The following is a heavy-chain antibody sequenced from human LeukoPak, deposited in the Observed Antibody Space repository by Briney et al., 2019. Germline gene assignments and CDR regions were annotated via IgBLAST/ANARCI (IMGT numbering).Heavy chain of an antibody. CDR2: IYTSGST. CDR1: GGSISSYY. D-gene: IGHD6-13*01. CDR3: APVRAGYSISFNP. Sequence: SETLSLTCTVSGGSISSYYWSWIRQPAGKGLEWIGRIYTSGSTYYNPSLKSRVTMSVDTSKNQFSLRLSSVTAADTAVYYCAPVRAGYSISFNPWGQGTLVTVSS. V-gene: IGHV4-4*07. J-gene: IGHJ5*02.